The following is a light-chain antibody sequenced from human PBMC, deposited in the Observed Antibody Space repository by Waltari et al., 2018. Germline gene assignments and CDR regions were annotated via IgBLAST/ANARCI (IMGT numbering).Light chain of an antibody. CDR3: QQYYTTPWT. CDR2: WAS. V-gene: IGKV4-1*01. CDR1: QSVLFSTNNKNF. J-gene: IGKJ1*01. Sequence: QSPDSLAVSLGERAAINCKSSQSVLFSTNNKNFLAWYQQKPGQPPKLLIYWASTRESGVPDRFSGSGSGTDFTLTISSLQAEDVAVYYCQQYYTTPWTFGQGTKVEIK.